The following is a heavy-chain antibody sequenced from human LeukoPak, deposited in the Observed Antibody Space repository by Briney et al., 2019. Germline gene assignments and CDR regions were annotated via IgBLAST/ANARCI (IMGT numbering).Heavy chain of an antibody. CDR3: AREGDSYYYDSSGYYGDAFDI. D-gene: IGHD3-22*01. V-gene: IGHV3-11*01. Sequence: GGSLRLSCAASGFTFSYYYMSWIRQAPGKGLVWVSYISSSGSTIYYADSVKGRFTISRDNAKNSLYLQMNSLRAEDTAVYYCAREGDSYYYDSSGYYGDAFDIWGQGTMVTVSS. J-gene: IGHJ3*02. CDR1: GFTFSYYY. CDR2: ISSSGSTI.